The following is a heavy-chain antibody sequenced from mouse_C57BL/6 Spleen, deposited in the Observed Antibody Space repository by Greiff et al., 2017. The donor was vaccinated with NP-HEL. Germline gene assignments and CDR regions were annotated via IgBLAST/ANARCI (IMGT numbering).Heavy chain of an antibody. J-gene: IGHJ4*01. Sequence: EVKLVESGGGLVKPGGSLKLSCAASGFTFSSYAMSWVRQTPEKRLEWVATISDGGSYTYYPDNVKGRFTISRDNAKNNLYLQMSHLKSEDTAMYYCARDRLLRPYYYAMDYWGQGTSVTVSS. V-gene: IGHV5-4*01. CDR3: ARDRLLRPYYYAMDY. CDR2: ISDGGSYT. CDR1: GFTFSSYA. D-gene: IGHD1-2*01.